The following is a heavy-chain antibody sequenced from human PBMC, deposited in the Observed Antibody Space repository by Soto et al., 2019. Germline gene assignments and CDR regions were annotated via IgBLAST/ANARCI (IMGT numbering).Heavy chain of an antibody. CDR3: ARGRVLLWFGELP. CDR1: GFTFSSYA. J-gene: IGHJ5*02. V-gene: IGHV3-23*01. D-gene: IGHD3-10*01. CDR2: ISGSGGST. Sequence: LRLSCAASGFTFSSYAMSWVRQAPGKGLEWVSAISGSGGSTYYADSVKGRFTISRDNSKNTLYLQMNSLRAEDTAVYYCARGRVLLWFGELPRGQGTLVTVSS.